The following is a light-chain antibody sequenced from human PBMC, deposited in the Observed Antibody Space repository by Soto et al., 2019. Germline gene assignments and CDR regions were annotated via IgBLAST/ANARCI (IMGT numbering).Light chain of an antibody. V-gene: IGKV3-20*01. Sequence: EIVLTQSPGTLSLSPGERATLSCRASQSVGRNYLAWYQQKPGQAPRRLIHDASIRATGIPDRFSGSGSGTDFTLTISRLQPEDFAVYYCQQYASSPISFGQGTRLDIK. J-gene: IGKJ5*01. CDR2: DAS. CDR3: QQYASSPIS. CDR1: QSVGRNY.